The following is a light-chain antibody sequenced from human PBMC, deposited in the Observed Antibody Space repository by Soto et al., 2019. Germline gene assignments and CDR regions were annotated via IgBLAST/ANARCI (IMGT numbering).Light chain of an antibody. CDR1: QSVSSN. CDR3: QQYNNWPVT. CDR2: GAS. Sequence: EIVMTQSPATLSVSPGERATLSCRASQSVSSNLAWYQQKPGQAPRLLIYGASTRATGIPARFSGSGSGTEFTLTINSLQSEDFAVYYCQQYNNWPVTFDQGTKLEIK. V-gene: IGKV3-15*01. J-gene: IGKJ2*01.